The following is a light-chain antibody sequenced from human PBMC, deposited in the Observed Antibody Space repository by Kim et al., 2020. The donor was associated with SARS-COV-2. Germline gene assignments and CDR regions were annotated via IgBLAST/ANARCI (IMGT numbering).Light chain of an antibody. J-gene: IGKJ2*01. Sequence: EIVLTQSPGTLSLSPGERATLSCRASQNVSSNYLAWYQQKSGQAPRLLIYDASSRATGIPDRFSGSGSGTDFTLTISRLEPEDFAVYYCQQYGNLRYTFGQGTKLEI. V-gene: IGKV3-20*01. CDR3: QQYGNLRYT. CDR2: DAS. CDR1: QNVSSNY.